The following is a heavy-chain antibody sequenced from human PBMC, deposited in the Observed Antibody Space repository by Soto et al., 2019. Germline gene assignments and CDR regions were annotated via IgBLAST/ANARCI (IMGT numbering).Heavy chain of an antibody. J-gene: IGHJ4*02. CDR1: GYTFTSYG. CDR2: ISAYNGNT. CDR3: ARNLGLGSSSWYGVDY. V-gene: IGHV1-18*01. D-gene: IGHD6-13*01. Sequence: GASVXVSCKASGYTFTSYGISWVRQAPGQGLEWMGWISAYNGNTNYAQKLQGRVTMTTDTSTSTAYMELRSLRSDDTAVYYCARNLGLGSSSWYGVDYWGQGTLVTVSS.